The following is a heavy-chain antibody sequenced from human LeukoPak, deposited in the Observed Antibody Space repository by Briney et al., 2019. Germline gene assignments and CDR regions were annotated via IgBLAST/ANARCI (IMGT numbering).Heavy chain of an antibody. J-gene: IGHJ4*02. CDR3: ARLRVSGGYLYYFDY. Sequence: SETLSLTCTVSAGSISSSSYYWGWIRQPPGKGLEWIGSIYYSGSTYYNPSLNSRVTISVDTSKNQFSLQLSSVTAADTAVYYCARLRVSGGYLYYFDYWGQGTLVTVSS. CDR2: IYYSGST. V-gene: IGHV4-39*07. CDR1: AGSISSSSYY. D-gene: IGHD1-26*01.